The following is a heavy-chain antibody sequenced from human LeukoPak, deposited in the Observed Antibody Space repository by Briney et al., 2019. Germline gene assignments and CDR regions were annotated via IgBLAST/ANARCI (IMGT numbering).Heavy chain of an antibody. D-gene: IGHD6-19*01. J-gene: IGHJ4*02. V-gene: IGHV4-59*08. Sequence: SETLSLTCAVYGGSFSGYYWSWIRQPPGKGLEWIGYIYYSGSTNYNPSLKSRVTISVDTSKNQFSLKLSSVTAADTAVYYCARSLAVAGKGPLDYWGQGTLVTVSS. CDR1: GGSFSGYY. CDR3: ARSLAVAGKGPLDY. CDR2: IYYSGST.